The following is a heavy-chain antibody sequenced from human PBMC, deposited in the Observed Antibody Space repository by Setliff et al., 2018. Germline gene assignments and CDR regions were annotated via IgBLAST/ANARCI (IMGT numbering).Heavy chain of an antibody. J-gene: IGHJ4*02. D-gene: IGHD2-15*01. CDR3: LRIRLVPHGHS. CDR1: GESFSGYF. CDR2: ISHSGNT. Sequence: SETLSLTCAVYGESFSGYFWSWIRQTPEKGLEWIGEISHSGNTNYNPSLRSRVSISVDTSKNHFSLRLSSVAATDTAVYYCLRIRLVPHGHSWGQGTLVTVSS. V-gene: IGHV4-34*01.